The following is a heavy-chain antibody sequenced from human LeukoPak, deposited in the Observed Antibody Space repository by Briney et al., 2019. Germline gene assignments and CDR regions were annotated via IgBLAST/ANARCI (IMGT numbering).Heavy chain of an antibody. CDR2: ISGSGGST. CDR3: AKNGVGAVAGTGFWFDY. J-gene: IGHJ4*02. CDR1: GFTFSSYA. V-gene: IGHV3-23*01. Sequence: PGGSLRLSCAASGFTFSSYAMSWVRQAPGKGLEWVSAISGSGGSTYYADFVKGRFTISRDNSKNTLYLQMNSLRAEDTAVYYCAKNGVGAVAGTGFWFDYWGQGTLVTVSS. D-gene: IGHD6-19*01.